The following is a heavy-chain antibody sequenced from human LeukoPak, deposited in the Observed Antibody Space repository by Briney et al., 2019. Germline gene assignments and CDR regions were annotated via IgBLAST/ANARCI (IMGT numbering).Heavy chain of an antibody. J-gene: IGHJ4*02. CDR3: ARDLLSRGYCSSTSCSDETYFGY. D-gene: IGHD2-2*01. CDR2: INHSGST. Sequence: SETLSLTCAVYGGSFSGYYWSWIRQPPGKGLEWIGEINHSGSTNYNPSLKSRVTISVDKSKNQFSLKLSSVTAADTAVYYCARDLLSRGYCSSTSCSDETYFGYWGQGTLVTVSS. V-gene: IGHV4-34*01. CDR1: GGSFSGYY.